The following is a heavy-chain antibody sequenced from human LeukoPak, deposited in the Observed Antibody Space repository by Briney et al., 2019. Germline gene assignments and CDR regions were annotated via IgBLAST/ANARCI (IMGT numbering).Heavy chain of an antibody. J-gene: IGHJ4*02. D-gene: IGHD4-17*01. V-gene: IGHV1-18*01. Sequence: ASVKVSCKASGYTFSSYGISRVRQAPGQGLEWMGWITTDNGDTHYGQKVQGRVTMSTDTSTSTAYMELRSLRSDDTAVYFCARDVKRSDYHGAPHYWGQGTLVTVSS. CDR2: ITTDNGDT. CDR1: GYTFSSYG. CDR3: ARDVKRSDYHGAPHY.